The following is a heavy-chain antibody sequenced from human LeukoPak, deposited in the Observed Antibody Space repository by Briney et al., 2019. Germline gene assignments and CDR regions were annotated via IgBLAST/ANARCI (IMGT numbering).Heavy chain of an antibody. CDR2: ISAYNGNT. J-gene: IGHJ4*02. Sequence: ASVKVSCKASGYTFTSYGISWVRQAPGQGLEWMGWISAYNGNTNYAQKLQGRVTMTRDTSTSTVYMELSSLRSEDTAVYYCARETLLGATGYWGQGTLVTVSS. D-gene: IGHD1-26*01. CDR1: GYTFTSYG. CDR3: ARETLLGATGY. V-gene: IGHV1-18*01.